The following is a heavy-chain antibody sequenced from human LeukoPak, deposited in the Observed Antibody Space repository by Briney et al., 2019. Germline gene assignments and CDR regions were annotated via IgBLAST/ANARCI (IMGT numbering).Heavy chain of an antibody. CDR1: GFTFSSYA. V-gene: IGHV3-30-3*01. J-gene: IGHJ5*01. CDR2: ISNDGNTK. D-gene: IGHD6-13*01. CDR3: ARDHGYSSSWYAVVS. Sequence: GRSLRLSCAASGFTFSSYAMHWVRQAPGKGLEWVALISNDGNTKYYADSVKGRFTISRDNSKNTLYLQLNSLRAEDTALYHCARDHGYSSSWYAVVSWGQGTLVTVSS.